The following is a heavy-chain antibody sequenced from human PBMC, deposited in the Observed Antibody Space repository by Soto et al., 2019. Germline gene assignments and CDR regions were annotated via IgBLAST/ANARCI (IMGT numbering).Heavy chain of an antibody. V-gene: IGHV1-18*01. D-gene: IGHD1-1*01. J-gene: IGHJ5*02. Sequence: QVQLVQSGPEVKKSGASVKVSCKASGYPFSSYGITWVRQAPGQGLEWMGWISAYNGNTDYAQKLQGRVTMTTATSXSXXYMELRSLRTDDTALYYCARDNGTDVGVPSGWFDPWGQGTLVTVSS. CDR2: ISAYNGNT. CDR1: GYPFSSYG. CDR3: ARDNGTDVGVPSGWFDP.